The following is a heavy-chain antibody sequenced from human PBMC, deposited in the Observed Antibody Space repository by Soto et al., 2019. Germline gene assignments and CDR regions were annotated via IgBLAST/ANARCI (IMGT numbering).Heavy chain of an antibody. V-gene: IGHV3-66*01. CDR3: ARDTALNYYDSSGYHFDC. CDR1: GFTVSSNF. Sequence: EVQLVESGGGLVQPGGSLRLSCAASGFTVSSNFMSWVRQAPGKGLEWVSLIYRGGSTYYADSVKGRFTISRDKSKNTLYLQMNSLRAEDTAVYYCARDTALNYYDSSGYHFDCWGQGTLVTVSS. CDR2: IYRGGST. J-gene: IGHJ4*02. D-gene: IGHD3-22*01.